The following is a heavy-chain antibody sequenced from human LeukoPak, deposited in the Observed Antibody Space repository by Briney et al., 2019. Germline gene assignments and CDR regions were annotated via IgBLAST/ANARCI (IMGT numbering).Heavy chain of an antibody. CDR2: IGGSGGTT. CDR3: AKQAGGSGNYYYY. V-gene: IGHV3-23*01. D-gene: IGHD3-10*01. Sequence: PGGSLRLSCEASGFTFSSYAMSWVRQAPGKGLEWVSAIGGSGGTTYYADSVKGRFTISRDNSKNTLYLQMSSLRAEDTAVYFCAKQAGGSGNYYYYWGQGTLVTVSS. J-gene: IGHJ4*02. CDR1: GFTFSSYA.